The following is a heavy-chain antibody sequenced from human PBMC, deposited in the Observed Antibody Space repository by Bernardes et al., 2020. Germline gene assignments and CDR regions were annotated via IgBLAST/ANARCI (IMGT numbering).Heavy chain of an antibody. Sequence: SETLSLTCAVYGGSFSGYYWSWIRQPPGKGLEWIGEINHSGSTNYNPSLKSRVTISVDTSKNQFSLKLSSVTAADTAVYYCARAIGYCSSTSCPAGWFDPWGQGTLVTVSS. J-gene: IGHJ5*02. CDR2: INHSGST. CDR3: ARAIGYCSSTSCPAGWFDP. D-gene: IGHD2-2*01. CDR1: GGSFSGYY. V-gene: IGHV4-34*01.